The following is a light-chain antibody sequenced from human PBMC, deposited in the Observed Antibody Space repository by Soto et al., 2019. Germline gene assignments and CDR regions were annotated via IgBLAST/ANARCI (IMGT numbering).Light chain of an antibody. Sequence: AIQMTQSPSSLSASVGDRVTITCRASQGITNRLGWYQQKPGKAPKVLIYAASNLQSGVPSRFSGSGSGKDFTLTISCLQPEDFATYYCLQDYNYPWTFGQGTKVEIK. CDR3: LQDYNYPWT. V-gene: IGKV1-6*01. CDR2: AAS. CDR1: QGITNR. J-gene: IGKJ1*01.